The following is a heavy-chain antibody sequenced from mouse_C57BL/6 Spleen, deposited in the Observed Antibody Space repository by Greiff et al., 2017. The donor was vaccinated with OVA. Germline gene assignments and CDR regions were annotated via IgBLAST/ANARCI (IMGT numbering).Heavy chain of an antibody. Sequence: EVKVVESGGGLVKPGGSLKLSCAASGFTFSDYGMHWVRQAPEKGLEWVAYISSGSSTIYYADTVKGRFTISRDNAKNTLFLQMTSLRSEDTAMYYCARSSLAYWGQGTLVTVSA. CDR1: GFTFSDYG. CDR3: ARSSLAY. J-gene: IGHJ3*01. CDR2: ISSGSSTI. D-gene: IGHD6-1*01. V-gene: IGHV5-17*01.